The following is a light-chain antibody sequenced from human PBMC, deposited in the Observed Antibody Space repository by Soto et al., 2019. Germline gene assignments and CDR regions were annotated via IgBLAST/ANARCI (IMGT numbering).Light chain of an antibody. Sequence: EVVMTQSPATLSVSPVERATLSCRASQTVSRNLAWYQQRPCQAPRLLIYDISNRATGVPARFTASGSGTEFTLTISSLQSDDFGVYYCQQYDTWPRTFGQGTKVDIK. J-gene: IGKJ1*01. CDR1: QTVSRN. CDR3: QQYDTWPRT. V-gene: IGKV3-15*01. CDR2: DIS.